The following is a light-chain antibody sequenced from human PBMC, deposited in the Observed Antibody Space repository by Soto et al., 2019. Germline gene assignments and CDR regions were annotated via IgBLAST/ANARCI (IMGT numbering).Light chain of an antibody. V-gene: IGLV2-11*01. Sequence: QSVLTQPRSVSGSPGQSVTISCTGASGDVGGYNFVSWYQQHPGKAPTLMIFDVSQRPSGVPDRFSGSKSGNTASLTISGLQAEDEADYYCCSYGGSYTWVFGGGTKDTVL. CDR1: SGDVGGYNF. J-gene: IGLJ3*02. CDR3: CSYGGSYTWV. CDR2: DVS.